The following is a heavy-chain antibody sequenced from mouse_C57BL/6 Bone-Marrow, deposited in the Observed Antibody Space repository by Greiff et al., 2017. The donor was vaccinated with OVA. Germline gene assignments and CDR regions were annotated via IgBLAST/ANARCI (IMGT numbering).Heavy chain of an antibody. CDR3: ARGDY. CDR2: ISYDGSN. CDR1: GYSITSGYY. Sequence: DVKLQESGPGLVKPSQSLSLTCSVTGYSITSGYYWNWIRQFPGNKLEWMGYISYDGSNNYNPSLKNRISITRDTSKNQFCLKLNSVTTEDTATYYCARGDYWGQGTTLTVSS. V-gene: IGHV3-6*01. J-gene: IGHJ2*01.